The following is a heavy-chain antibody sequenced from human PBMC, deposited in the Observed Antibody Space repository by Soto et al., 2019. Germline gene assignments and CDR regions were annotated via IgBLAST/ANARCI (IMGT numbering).Heavy chain of an antibody. D-gene: IGHD2-15*01. V-gene: IGHV4-30-2*01. Sequence: SQTPGLTCTVPYASIRSSVCSWSWIRQAPGKGLEWIGYIYHSGSTYYNPSLKSRVTISVDRSKNQFSLKLSSVTAADTAVYYCARGQVVAAQHWGQGTLVTVS. J-gene: IGHJ4*02. CDR3: ARGQVVAAQH. CDR1: YASIRSSVCS. CDR2: IYHSGST.